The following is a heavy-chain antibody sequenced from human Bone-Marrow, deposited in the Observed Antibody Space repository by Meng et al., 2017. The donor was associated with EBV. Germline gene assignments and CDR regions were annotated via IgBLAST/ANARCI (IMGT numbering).Heavy chain of an antibody. D-gene: IGHD4-17*01. Sequence: EEQLVESGGVLVQPGRSLRLSCAASGFTSSSYWMHWVRQAPGKGLVWVSRSNSDGSSTTYADSVKGRFTISRDNAKNTLYLQMNSLRAEDTAVYYCARYYGALDYWGQGTLVTVSS. CDR3: ARYYGALDY. V-gene: IGHV3-74*01. J-gene: IGHJ4*02. CDR2: SNSDGSST. CDR1: GFTSSSYW.